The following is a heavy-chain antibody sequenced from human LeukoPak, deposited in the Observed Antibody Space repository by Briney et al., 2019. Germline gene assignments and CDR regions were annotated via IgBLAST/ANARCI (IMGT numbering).Heavy chain of an antibody. CDR1: GYTFTGYY. CDR3: AKTKDYYYMDV. V-gene: IGHV1-18*04. J-gene: IGHJ6*03. CDR2: ISAYNGNT. D-gene: IGHD1-14*01. Sequence: ASVKVSCKASGYTFTGYYMHWVRQAPGQVLEWMGWISAYNGNTNYAQKLQGRVTMTTDTSTSTAYMELRSLRSDDTAVYYCAKTKDYYYMDVWGKGTTVTVSS.